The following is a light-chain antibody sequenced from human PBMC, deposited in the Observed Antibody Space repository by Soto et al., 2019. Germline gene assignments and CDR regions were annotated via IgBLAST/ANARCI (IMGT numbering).Light chain of an antibody. CDR2: AAS. V-gene: IGKV1-39*01. J-gene: IGKJ1*01. CDR3: QQSYSTLWT. CDR1: QSISSY. Sequence: DGQVSPSPSSLSSPVGERVTLRWRASQSISSYLNWYQQKPGKAPKLLIYAASSLQSGVPSRFSGSGSGTDFTLTISSLQPEDFATYYCQQSYSTLWTFGQGTKVDIK.